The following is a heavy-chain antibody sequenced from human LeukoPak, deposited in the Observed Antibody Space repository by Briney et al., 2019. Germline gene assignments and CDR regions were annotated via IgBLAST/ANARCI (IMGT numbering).Heavy chain of an antibody. V-gene: IGHV1-46*01. D-gene: IGHD2-21*02. J-gene: IGHJ4*02. Sequence: ASVKVSCKASGYTFTSYYMHWVRQAPGQGLEWMGIINPSGGSTSYAQKFQGRVTMTRDTSTSTAYMELRSLRSDDTAVYYCARKGYCGGDCYSAFDYWGQGTLVTVSS. CDR3: ARKGYCGGDCYSAFDY. CDR1: GYTFTSYY. CDR2: INPSGGST.